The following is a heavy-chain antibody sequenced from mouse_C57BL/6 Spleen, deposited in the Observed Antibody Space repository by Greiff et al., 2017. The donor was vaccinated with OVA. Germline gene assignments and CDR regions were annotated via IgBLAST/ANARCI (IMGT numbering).Heavy chain of an antibody. J-gene: IGHJ3*01. CDR2: IYPGSGST. Sequence: QVQLQHPGAELVKPGASVKMSCKASGYTFTSSWITWVKQRPGQGLEWIGDIYPGSGSTNYNEKFKSKATLTVDTSSSTAYMQLSSLTSEDSAVYYCAREDYGSFAYWGQGTLVTVSA. CDR3: AREDYGSFAY. CDR1: GYTFTSSW. D-gene: IGHD1-1*01. V-gene: IGHV1-55*01.